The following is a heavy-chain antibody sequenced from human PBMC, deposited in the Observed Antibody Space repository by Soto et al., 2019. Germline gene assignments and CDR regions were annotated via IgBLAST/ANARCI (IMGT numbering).Heavy chain of an antibody. Sequence: QVQLVQSGAEVKKPGSSVKVSCKASGGTFSSYGITWVRQAPGQGLEWMGGIVPIFGSINLAQKFRGRLTITPDKSTSTVYMELSSLTSEDTAVYYCASRERVDAFDVWGQGTMVPVSS. CDR3: ASRERVDAFDV. J-gene: IGHJ3*01. CDR2: IVPIFGSI. D-gene: IGHD1-26*01. V-gene: IGHV1-69*06. CDR1: GGTFSSYG.